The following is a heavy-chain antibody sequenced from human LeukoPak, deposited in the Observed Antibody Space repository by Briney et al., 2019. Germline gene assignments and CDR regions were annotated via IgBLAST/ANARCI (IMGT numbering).Heavy chain of an antibody. CDR1: GASVTDYY. D-gene: IGHD3-16*01. Sequence: SETLSLTCTVSGASVTDYYWSWIRQSPGKGLEWISYIHHSGNSDYNPSLRSRVTTSLDTSKNQFSLRLSSVTAADTAVYYCARISRWGPYWGQGILVTVSS. V-gene: IGHV4-59*02. CDR3: ARISRWGPY. CDR2: IHHSGNS. J-gene: IGHJ4*02.